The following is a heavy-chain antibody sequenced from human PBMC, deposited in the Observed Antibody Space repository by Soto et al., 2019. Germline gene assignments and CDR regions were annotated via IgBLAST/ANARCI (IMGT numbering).Heavy chain of an antibody. CDR3: ARGWFGPDV. Sequence: EVQLVESGGGLVQPGGSLRLSCAASEFTFSGRSVHWVRQAPWKGLVWVSGVDKVGTDSTYADSVKGRFTSSRDNAKNTVYLQMNSLRVEDTAVYYCARGWFGPDVWGKGTTVTVSS. V-gene: IGHV3-74*01. CDR2: VDKVGTDS. J-gene: IGHJ6*03. D-gene: IGHD3-10*01. CDR1: EFTFSGRS.